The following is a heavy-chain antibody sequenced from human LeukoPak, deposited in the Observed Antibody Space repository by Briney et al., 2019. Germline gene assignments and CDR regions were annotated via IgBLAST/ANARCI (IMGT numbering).Heavy chain of an antibody. Sequence: SETLSLTCNVSAYSISIGHYWGWIRQPPGMGLEWIGSIYHTGSTYYNPSLKSRVTISVDTSKNQFSLKLSSVTAADTAVYYCARAVNWNYGSSYYFDYWGQGTLVTVSS. V-gene: IGHV4-38-2*02. CDR1: AYSISIGHY. J-gene: IGHJ4*02. CDR2: IYHTGST. CDR3: ARAVNWNYGSSYYFDY. D-gene: IGHD1-7*01.